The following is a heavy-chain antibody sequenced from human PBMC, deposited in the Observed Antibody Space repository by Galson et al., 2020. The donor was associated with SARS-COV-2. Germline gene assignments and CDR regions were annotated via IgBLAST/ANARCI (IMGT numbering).Heavy chain of an antibody. Sequence: GGSLRLSCAVSGFSFSNYTMNWVRQAPGKGLEWVSSINSISTNIKYADSMKGRFTVSRDNAKSSLYLQMNSLRAEDTAVYYCARDYGWFTLDYWGQGSLVTVSS. V-gene: IGHV3-21*01. CDR2: INSISTNI. CDR3: ARDYGWFTLDY. D-gene: IGHD2-8*02. J-gene: IGHJ4*02. CDR1: GFSFSNYT.